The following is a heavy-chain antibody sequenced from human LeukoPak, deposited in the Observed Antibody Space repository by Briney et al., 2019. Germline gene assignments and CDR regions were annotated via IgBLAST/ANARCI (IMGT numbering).Heavy chain of an antibody. CDR1: GYTFTSYY. Sequence: ASVKVSCKASGYTFTSYYMHWVRQAPGQGLEWMGIINPSGGSTSYAQKFQGRVTMTRDMSTSTVYMELSSLRSEDTAVYYCARGLQPWSHFEVFDYWGQGTLVTVSS. J-gene: IGHJ4*02. CDR3: ARGLQPWSHFEVFDY. CDR2: INPSGGST. D-gene: IGHD5-18*01. V-gene: IGHV1-46*01.